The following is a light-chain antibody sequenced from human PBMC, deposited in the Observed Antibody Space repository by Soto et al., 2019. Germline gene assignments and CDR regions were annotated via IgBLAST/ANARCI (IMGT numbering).Light chain of an antibody. J-gene: IGKJ1*01. V-gene: IGKV1-5*03. Sequence: DIQMTQSPSTLSASVGDRVTITCRASQNINRWLAWYQQKPGKAPKLLIYKASDLDSGVPSRFSGSGSGTDFTLTISSLQPEDFATYYCQQSYSTPTWTFGQGTKVEIK. CDR2: KAS. CDR1: QNINRW. CDR3: QQSYSTPTWT.